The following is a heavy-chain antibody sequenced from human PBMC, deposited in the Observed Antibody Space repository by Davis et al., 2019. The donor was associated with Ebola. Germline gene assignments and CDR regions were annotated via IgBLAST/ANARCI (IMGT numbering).Heavy chain of an antibody. V-gene: IGHV3-21*01. CDR2: ISSSSSYI. Sequence: PGGSLRLSCAASGFTFSSYSMNWVRQAPGKGLEWVSSISSSSSYIYYADSVKGRFTISRDNAKNSLYLQINSLRAEDTAVYYCARGSIAARPGYYYGMDVWGQGTTVTVSS. CDR3: ARGSIAARPGYYYGMDV. CDR1: GFTFSSYS. D-gene: IGHD6-6*01. J-gene: IGHJ6*02.